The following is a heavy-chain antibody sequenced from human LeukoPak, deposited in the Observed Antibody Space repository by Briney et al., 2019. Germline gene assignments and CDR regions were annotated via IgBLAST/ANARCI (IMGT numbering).Heavy chain of an antibody. CDR3: AKGYFVVGATFFDY. J-gene: IGHJ4*02. CDR1: GFTFSSYV. V-gene: IGHV3-30*18. CDR2: ISYDGSNK. D-gene: IGHD1-26*01. Sequence: PGGSLRLSCAASGFTFSSYVMHWVRQAPGKGLEWVAVISYDGSNKYFADSVKGRFTISRDNSKNTLYLQMNSLRAEDTAVYYCAKGYFVVGATFFDYWGQGTLVTVSS.